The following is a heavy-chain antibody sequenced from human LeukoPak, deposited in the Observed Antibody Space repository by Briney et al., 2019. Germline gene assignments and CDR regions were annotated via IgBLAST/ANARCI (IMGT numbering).Heavy chain of an antibody. CDR1: GGSFSGYY. Sequence: SETLSLTCAVYGGSFSGYYWGWIRQPPGKGLEWIGEINHSGSTNYNPSLKSRVTISVDTSKNQFSLKLSSVTAADTAAYYCATAVADNFDYWGQGTLVTVSS. CDR3: ATAVADNFDY. J-gene: IGHJ4*02. CDR2: INHSGST. D-gene: IGHD6-19*01. V-gene: IGHV4-34*01.